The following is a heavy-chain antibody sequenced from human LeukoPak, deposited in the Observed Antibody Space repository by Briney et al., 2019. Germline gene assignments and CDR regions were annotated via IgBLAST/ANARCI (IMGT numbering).Heavy chain of an antibody. D-gene: IGHD6-13*01. CDR1: GGSISSYY. CDR2: IYYSGST. Sequence: PETLSLTCTVSGGSISSYYWSWIRQPPGKGLEWIGYIYYSGSTNYNPSLKSRVTISVDTSKNQFSLKLSSVTAADTAVYYCASAPAAAGIYYGMDVWGQGTTVTVSS. CDR3: ASAPAAAGIYYGMDV. V-gene: IGHV4-59*01. J-gene: IGHJ6*02.